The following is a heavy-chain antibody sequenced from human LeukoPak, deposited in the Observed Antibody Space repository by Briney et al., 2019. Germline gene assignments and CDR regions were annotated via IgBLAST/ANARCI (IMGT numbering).Heavy chain of an antibody. V-gene: IGHV5-51*01. CDR2: IFPGDADT. CDR1: GYSFTSNW. D-gene: IGHD6-19*01. CDR3: ARLWAVAGTRWFDP. J-gene: IGHJ5*02. Sequence: GESLKISCKGSGYSFTSNWIGWVRQMPGKGLEWMGIIFPGDADTRYNPSFQGQVTISADKSISTAYLQWSSLKASDTAMYYCARLWAVAGTRWFDPWGQGTLVTVSS.